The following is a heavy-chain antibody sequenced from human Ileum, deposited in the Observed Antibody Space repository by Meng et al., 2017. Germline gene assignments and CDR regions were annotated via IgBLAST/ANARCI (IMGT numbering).Heavy chain of an antibody. Sequence: QDQLQPSGPGLVKPSQTLSLTCAVSGGSVSSNIAAWNWIRQSPLRGLEWLGRTYYRSKWYSEYAVSVKSRISITPDTSKNQFSLQMISVTPEDTAVYYCASGSGSLDYWGPGTLVTVSS. V-gene: IGHV6-1*01. D-gene: IGHD3-3*01. CDR2: TYYRSKWYS. CDR3: ASGSGSLDY. CDR1: GGSVSSNIAA. J-gene: IGHJ4*02.